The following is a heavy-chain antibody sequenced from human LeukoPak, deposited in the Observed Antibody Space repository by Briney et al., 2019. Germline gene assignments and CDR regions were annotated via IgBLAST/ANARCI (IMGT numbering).Heavy chain of an antibody. CDR2: IYHSGST. Sequence: PSQTLSLTCAVSGGSISSGGYSWSWIRQPPGKGLEWIGYIYHSGSTYYNPSLKSRVTISVDRSKNQFSLKLSSVTAADAAVYYCARTIGDIVVVPAGYYFDYWGQGTLVTVSS. J-gene: IGHJ4*02. D-gene: IGHD2-2*01. V-gene: IGHV4-30-2*02. CDR1: GGSISSGGYS. CDR3: ARTIGDIVVVPAGYYFDY.